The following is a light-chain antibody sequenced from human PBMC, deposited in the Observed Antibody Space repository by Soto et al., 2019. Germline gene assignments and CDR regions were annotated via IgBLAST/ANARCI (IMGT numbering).Light chain of an antibody. J-gene: IGKJ1*01. CDR3: QQSYSYST. V-gene: IGKV1-8*01. CDR2: AAS. Sequence: AIRMTQSPSSLSASTGDRVTITCRASQGISSYLAWYQQKPGKAPKLLIYAASTFQSGVPSRFSGSGSETHFTFTISCLQSEDFATYYCQQSYSYSTFGQGTKVEIK. CDR1: QGISSY.